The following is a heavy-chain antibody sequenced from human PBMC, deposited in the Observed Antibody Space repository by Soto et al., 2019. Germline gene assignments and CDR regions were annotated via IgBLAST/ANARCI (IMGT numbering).Heavy chain of an antibody. CDR2: INQDGSET. CDR3: AREYRLMWFGKRERGNNWFDP. D-gene: IGHD3-10*01. V-gene: IGHV3-7*03. J-gene: IGHJ5*02. CDR1: GFTFSSYW. Sequence: GGSLRLSCAASGFTFSSYWMTWVRQAPGKGLGWVANINQDGSETYYADAGKGRFTISRDNAKSSLSVQMNRLRAEDTAVYYCAREYRLMWFGKRERGNNWFDPWGPGTRVTVSS.